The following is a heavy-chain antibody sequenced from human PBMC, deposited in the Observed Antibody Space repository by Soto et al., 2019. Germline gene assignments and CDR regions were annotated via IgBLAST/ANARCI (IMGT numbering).Heavy chain of an antibody. D-gene: IGHD2-2*01. J-gene: IGHJ4*02. CDR3: AGTDIVVATAAIRQDY. CDR2: INPSGGST. CDR1: GYTFTSYY. Sequence: GASVEVSCKASGYTFTSYYMHWVRQAPGKGLEWMGIINPSGGSTSYAQKFQGRVTMTKDTSTSTVYIELSRLRSQATAVYYSAGTDIVVATAAIRQDYWAQGTLVTV. V-gene: IGHV1-46*03.